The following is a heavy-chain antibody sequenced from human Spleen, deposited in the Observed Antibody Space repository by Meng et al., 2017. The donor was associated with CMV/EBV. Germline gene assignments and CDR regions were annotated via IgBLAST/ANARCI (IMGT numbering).Heavy chain of an antibody. J-gene: IGHJ4*02. CDR1: GDSISSNSYY. D-gene: IGHD3-10*01. CDR3: ARGFGDSRGYNEDY. V-gene: IGHV4-39*07. Sequence: QQTGSAPGQVKAPETLSLTCTVAGDSISSNSYYWGWIRQPPGKGLEWIGSIYYSGSTYYNPSLKSRVTISVDTSKNQFSLKLSSVTAADTAVYYCARGFGDSRGYNEDYWGQGTLVTVPS. CDR2: IYYSGST.